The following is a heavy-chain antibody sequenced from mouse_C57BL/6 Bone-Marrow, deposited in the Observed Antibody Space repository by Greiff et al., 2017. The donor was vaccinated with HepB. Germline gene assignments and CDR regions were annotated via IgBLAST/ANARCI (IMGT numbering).Heavy chain of an antibody. V-gene: IGHV1-18*01. CDR2: INPNNGGT. J-gene: IGHJ4*01. D-gene: IGHD2-12*01. Sequence: EVQLQQSGPELVKPGASVKIPCKASGYTFTDYNMDWVKQSHGKSLEWIGDINPNNGGTIYNQKFKGKATLTVDKSSSTAYMELRSLTSEDTAVYYCARKSYDGRWGDYWGQGTSVTVSS. CDR3: ARKSYDGRWGDY. CDR1: GYTFTDYN.